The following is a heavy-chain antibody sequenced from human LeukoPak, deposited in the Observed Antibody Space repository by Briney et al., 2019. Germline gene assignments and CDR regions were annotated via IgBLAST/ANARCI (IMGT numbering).Heavy chain of an antibody. J-gene: IGHJ3*02. D-gene: IGHD3-10*01. Sequence: GGSLRLSCATSGFIFSHHGMNWVRQAPGKGLEWVSGIRADAVTTYYADSVKGRFIISRDNSKNTVYLQMNSLSAEDTAVYYCAAMVRGVPDAFDIWGQGTMVTVSS. V-gene: IGHV3-23*01. CDR1: GFIFSHHG. CDR3: AAMVRGVPDAFDI. CDR2: IRADAVTT.